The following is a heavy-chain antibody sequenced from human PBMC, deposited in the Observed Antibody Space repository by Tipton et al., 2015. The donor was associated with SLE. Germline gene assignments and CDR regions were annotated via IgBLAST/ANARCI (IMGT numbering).Heavy chain of an antibody. D-gene: IGHD3-10*01. CDR3: ARGDAGRSDY. J-gene: IGHJ4*02. CDR1: GGSISSSSYY. Sequence: LRLSCTVSGGSISSSSYYWGWIRQPPGKGLEWIGSIYYSGSTYYNPSLKSRVTISVDTSKNQVSLKLSSVTAADTAMYYCARGDAGRSDYWGQGTLVTVSS. V-gene: IGHV4-39*07. CDR2: IYYSGST.